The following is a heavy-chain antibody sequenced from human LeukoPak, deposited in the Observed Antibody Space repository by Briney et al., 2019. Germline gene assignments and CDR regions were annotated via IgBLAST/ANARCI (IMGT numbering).Heavy chain of an antibody. D-gene: IGHD4-17*01. CDR1: GGTFSSYA. J-gene: IGHJ5*02. CDR3: AVSPAVTTSSNWFDP. V-gene: IGHV1-69*05. CDR2: IIPIFGTA. Sequence: SVKVSCXASGGTFSSYAISWVRQAPGQGLGWMGRIIPIFGTANYAQKFQGRVTITTDESTSTAYMELSSLRSEDTAVYYCAVSPAVTTSSNWFDPWGQGTLVTVPS.